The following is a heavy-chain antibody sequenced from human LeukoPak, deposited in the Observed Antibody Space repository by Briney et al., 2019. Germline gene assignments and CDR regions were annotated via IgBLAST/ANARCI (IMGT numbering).Heavy chain of an antibody. CDR1: GFTLTTYA. V-gene: IGHV3-23*01. J-gene: IGHJ4*02. CDR3: AKDADDYVSYFDY. CDR2: ITASGPTT. Sequence: GGSLRLSCAASGFTLTTYAMTWVRRAPGKGLEWVSGITASGPTTYYADSVKGRFTFSRDNSKNTLYLQMNSLRAEDTAVYYCAKDADDYVSYFDYWGQGTLVTVSS. D-gene: IGHD4-17*01.